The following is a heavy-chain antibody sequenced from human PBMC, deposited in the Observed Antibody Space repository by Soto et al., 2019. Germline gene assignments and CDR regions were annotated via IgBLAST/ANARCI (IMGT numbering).Heavy chain of an antibody. CDR2: IKQDGSEK. CDR1: GFTFSNYG. Sequence: SLRLSCAASGFTFSNYGMSWVHQAPGKGLEWVANIKQDGSEKYYVDSVKGRFTISRDNAKNSLYLQMNSLRAEDTAVYYCARDFKYWGQGTLVTVSS. J-gene: IGHJ4*02. CDR3: ARDFKY. V-gene: IGHV3-7*03.